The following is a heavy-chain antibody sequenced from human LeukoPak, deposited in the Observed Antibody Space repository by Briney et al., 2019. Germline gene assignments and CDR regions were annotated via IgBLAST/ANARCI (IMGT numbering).Heavy chain of an antibody. V-gene: IGHV4-34*01. CDR2: INHSGST. CDR3: ARGLSGYHIDY. Sequence: SETLSLTCAVYGGSFSGYYWSWIRQPPGKGLEWIGEINHSGSTNYNPSLKSRVTISIDTSKNQFSLKLSSVTAADTAVYYCARGLSGYHIDYWGQGTLVTVSS. J-gene: IGHJ4*02. D-gene: IGHD3-3*01. CDR1: GGSFSGYY.